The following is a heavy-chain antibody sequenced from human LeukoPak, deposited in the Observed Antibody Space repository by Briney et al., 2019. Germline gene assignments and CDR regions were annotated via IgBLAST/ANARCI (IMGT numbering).Heavy chain of an antibody. CDR2: IYYSRST. V-gene: IGHV4-59*08. CDR1: GGSISSYY. Sequence: SETLSLTCTVSGGSISSYYWSWIRQPPGKGLEWIGYIYYSRSTNYNPSLKSRVTISVDTSKNQFSLKLSSVTAADTAVYYCARRCGTVTTGYFDYWGQGTLVTVSS. J-gene: IGHJ4*01. CDR3: ARRCGTVTTGYFDY. D-gene: IGHD4-17*01.